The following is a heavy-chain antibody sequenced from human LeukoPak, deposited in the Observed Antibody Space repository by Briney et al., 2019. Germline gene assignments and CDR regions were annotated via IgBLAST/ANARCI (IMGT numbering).Heavy chain of an antibody. D-gene: IGHD3-22*01. J-gene: IGHJ3*01. CDR2: IKEDGSEE. CDR3: TRDWLAGNPYHAFDL. CDR1: GFTFSSYW. Sequence: GGSLRLSCAASGFTFSSYWMSWVRQAPGKGLECVANIKEDGSEEYYVDSVKGRFSISRDNAKNSLYLQMNSLRAEDTAVYYCTRDWLAGNPYHAFDLWGKGAMVTVSS. V-gene: IGHV3-7*01.